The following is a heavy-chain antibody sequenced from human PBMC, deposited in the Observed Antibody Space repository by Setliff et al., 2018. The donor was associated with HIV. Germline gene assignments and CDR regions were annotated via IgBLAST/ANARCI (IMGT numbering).Heavy chain of an antibody. J-gene: IGHJ3*02. Sequence: GESLKISCKGSGYSFIRYWIGWVRQMPGKGLEWMGIIYPGDSDPRYSPSFQGQVTISADKSISTAYLQWSSLKASDTAIYYCARLRSGGSIDAFDIWGQGTMVTVSS. D-gene: IGHD2-15*01. CDR2: IYPGDSDP. V-gene: IGHV5-51*01. CDR3: ARLRSGGSIDAFDI. CDR1: GYSFIRYW.